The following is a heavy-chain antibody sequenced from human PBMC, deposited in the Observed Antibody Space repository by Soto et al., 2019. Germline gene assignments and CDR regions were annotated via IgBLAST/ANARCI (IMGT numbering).Heavy chain of an antibody. Sequence: SVKVSCKTSGDSFSKYTVNWVRQAPRQGLEWLGGIIPRFGTTNYAPTLQDRVTITADESMNTVYMELSSLRSEDTALYYCARGRGLYNSGRSQLDSWG. J-gene: IGHJ5*01. CDR1: GDSFSKYT. D-gene: IGHD1-1*01. CDR2: IIPRFGTT. CDR3: ARGRGLYNSGRSQLDS. V-gene: IGHV1-69*13.